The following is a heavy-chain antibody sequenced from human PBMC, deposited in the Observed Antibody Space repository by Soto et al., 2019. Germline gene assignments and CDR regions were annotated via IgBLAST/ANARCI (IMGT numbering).Heavy chain of an antibody. Sequence: QLKLQESGSGVVKPSQALSLTCAVSGGSVSSGVFSWNWFRKPPGQGLEWIGYISDGGSPHYTSSLRGRVSISVDRSTNVISLNLTSMTPEDTAVYFCARRHYYYEMDVWGQGTTVTVSS. CDR1: GGSVSSGVFS. CDR2: ISDGGSP. V-gene: IGHV4-30-2*01. J-gene: IGHJ6*02. CDR3: ARRHYYYEMDV.